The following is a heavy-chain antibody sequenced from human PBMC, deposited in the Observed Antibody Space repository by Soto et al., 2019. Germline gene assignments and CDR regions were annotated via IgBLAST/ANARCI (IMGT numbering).Heavy chain of an antibody. CDR2: IYHSGNT. CDR1: GASVTSYY. D-gene: IGHD5-18*01. CDR3: ARGITAMVTESWFDP. V-gene: IGHV4-4*07. Sequence: PSETLSLTCTVSGASVTSYYWSWIRQPAGKGLEWIGRIYHSGNTNYNPSLKSRVTISVDTSKNQFSLKLSSVTAADTAVYYCARGITAMVTESWFDPWGQGTLVTVSS. J-gene: IGHJ5*02.